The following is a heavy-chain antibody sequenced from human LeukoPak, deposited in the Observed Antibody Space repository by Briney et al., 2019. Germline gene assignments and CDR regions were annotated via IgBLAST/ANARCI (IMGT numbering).Heavy chain of an antibody. CDR3: ANGEYPNYYFDY. Sequence: PGGSLRLSCAASGFTFSSYSMNWVRQAPGKGLEWVSSISSSSSYIYYADSVKGRFTISRDNAKNSLYLQMNSLRAEDTAVYYCANGEYPNYYFDYWGQGTLVTVSS. J-gene: IGHJ4*02. CDR2: ISSSSSYI. V-gene: IGHV3-21*04. D-gene: IGHD6-6*01. CDR1: GFTFSSYS.